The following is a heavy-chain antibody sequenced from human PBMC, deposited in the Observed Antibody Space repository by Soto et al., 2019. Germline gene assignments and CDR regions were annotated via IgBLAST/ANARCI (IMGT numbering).Heavy chain of an antibody. CDR3: ARGRDVEQLVQDYYYGMHV. J-gene: IGHJ6*02. D-gene: IGHD6-6*01. V-gene: IGHV1-69*13. Sequence: SVKVSCKASGGTFSSYAISWVRQAPGQGLEWMGGIIPIFGTANYAQKFQGRGTITADESTSTAYMELSSLRSEDTAVYYCARGRDVEQLVQDYYYGMHVWGQGTTVTVSS. CDR1: GGTFSSYA. CDR2: IIPIFGTA.